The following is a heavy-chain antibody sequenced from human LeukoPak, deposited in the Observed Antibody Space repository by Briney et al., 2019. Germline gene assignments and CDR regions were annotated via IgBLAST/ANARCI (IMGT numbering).Heavy chain of an antibody. D-gene: IGHD3-10*01. J-gene: IGHJ4*02. V-gene: IGHV1-69*05. CDR1: GGTFSSYA. CDR2: IIPIFGTA. CDR3: ARAPMVRGVIKYYFDY. Sequence: SVKVSCKASGGTFSSYAISWVRQAPGQGLEWMGGIIPIFGTANCAQKFQGRVTITTDESTSTAYMELSSLRSEDTAVYYCARAPMVRGVIKYYFDYWGQGTLVTVSS.